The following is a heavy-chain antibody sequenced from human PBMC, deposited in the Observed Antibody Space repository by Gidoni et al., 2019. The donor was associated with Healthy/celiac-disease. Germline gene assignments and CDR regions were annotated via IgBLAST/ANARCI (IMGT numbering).Heavy chain of an antibody. D-gene: IGHD4-17*01. J-gene: IGHJ4*02. Sequence: EVQLVESGGSMVQPGGSLSISCAASGSTFSSYWMSWVRQAPGKGLEWVANIKQDGCEKYYVDSVKGRFTISRDNAKNSLYLQMNSLRAEDTAVYYCARGADYGDLNLDYWGQGTLVTVSS. CDR3: ARGADYGDLNLDY. V-gene: IGHV3-7*01. CDR1: GSTFSSYW. CDR2: IKQDGCEK.